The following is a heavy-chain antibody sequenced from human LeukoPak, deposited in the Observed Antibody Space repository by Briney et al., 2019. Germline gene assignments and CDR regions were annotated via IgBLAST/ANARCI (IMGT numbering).Heavy chain of an antibody. Sequence: PGGSLRLSCAASGFTFSSYDMSWVRQAPGSGLEWVSGITGSGGSTYYADSVKGRFTISRGNSKNTLYLQMNSLRAGDTAVYYCAKGNWGERLDWYFDLWGRGTLVTVSS. CDR2: ITGSGGST. J-gene: IGHJ2*01. CDR1: GFTFSSYD. CDR3: AKGNWGERLDWYFDL. D-gene: IGHD1-26*01. V-gene: IGHV3-23*01.